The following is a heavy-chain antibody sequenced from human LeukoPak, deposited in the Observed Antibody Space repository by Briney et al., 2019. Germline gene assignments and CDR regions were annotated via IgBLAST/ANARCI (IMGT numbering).Heavy chain of an antibody. Sequence: GGSLRLSCAASGFTFSNYAMTWVRQAPGKGLGWVSVITGNGGTTYYADSVKGRFTLSRDNSRNTLDLHMSSLRVEDTAVYYCAEVKGYYDRSGYYGGSWGQGTLVTVSS. V-gene: IGHV3-23*01. CDR3: AEVKGYYDRSGYYGGS. D-gene: IGHD3-22*01. CDR2: ITGNGGTT. CDR1: GFTFSNYA. J-gene: IGHJ5*02.